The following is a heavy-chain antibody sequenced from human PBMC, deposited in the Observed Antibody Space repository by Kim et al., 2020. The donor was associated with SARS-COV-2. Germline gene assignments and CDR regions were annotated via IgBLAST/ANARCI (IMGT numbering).Heavy chain of an antibody. J-gene: IGHJ4*02. Sequence: GGSLRLSCAASGFTFSSYWMHWVRQAPGKGLVWVSRINSDGSSTSYADSVKGRFTISRDNAKNTLYLQMNSLRAEDTAVYYCARDGLTENVEYYYDSSGSTRWGQRTLVTVSS. CDR3: ARDGLTENVEYYYDSSGSTR. CDR1: GFTFSSYW. D-gene: IGHD3-22*01. V-gene: IGHV3-74*01. CDR2: INSDGSST.